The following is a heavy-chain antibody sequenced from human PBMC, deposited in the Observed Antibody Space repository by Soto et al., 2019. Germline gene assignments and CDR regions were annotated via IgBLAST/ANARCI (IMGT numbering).Heavy chain of an antibody. CDR2: ISRDGGTK. D-gene: IGHD2-8*02. V-gene: IGHV3-30*03. CDR3: TGEVASGY. CDR1: GFTVSTYG. J-gene: IGHJ4*02. Sequence: ESGGGVVQPGRSLRLSCAVSGFTVSTYGMHWVRQAPGKGLEWVAVISRDGGTKYYADSVKGRFTISRDNSRNTLFLEMNSLRGDDRAVYYCTGEVASGYWGQGTLVTVSS.